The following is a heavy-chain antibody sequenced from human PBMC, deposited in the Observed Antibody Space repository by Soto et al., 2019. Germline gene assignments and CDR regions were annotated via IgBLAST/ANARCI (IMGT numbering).Heavy chain of an antibody. CDR3: VSDRGYGHTSVPYS. Sequence: QAQLVESGGGVVQPGRSLRLSCAASGFTFRSYGMQWVRQAPGTGLEWVAVISYDGGLQHYADSVKGRFTISRDNSKNMVVLQLNSLRAEDTAVYYCVSDRGYGHTSVPYSWGQGTLVSVSS. CDR1: GFTFRSYG. CDR2: ISYDGGLQ. V-gene: IGHV3-30*03. D-gene: IGHD3-10*01. J-gene: IGHJ4*02.